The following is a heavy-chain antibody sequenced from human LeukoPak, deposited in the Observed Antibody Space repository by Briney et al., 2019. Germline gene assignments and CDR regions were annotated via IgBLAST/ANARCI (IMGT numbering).Heavy chain of an antibody. D-gene: IGHD2-2*01. J-gene: IGHJ4*02. CDR1: GFTFENYA. CDR2: TRGSGSYT. Sequence: GGSLRLSCVASGFTFENYAATWVRQAPGKGLEWVSATRGSGSYTSYTDSVKGRFTISRDNYKNTLYLQMNSLRAEDTAVYYCARDQGCTSTNCYSLFFHYWGQGTLVTVPS. CDR3: ARDQGCTSTNCYSLFFHY. V-gene: IGHV3-23*01.